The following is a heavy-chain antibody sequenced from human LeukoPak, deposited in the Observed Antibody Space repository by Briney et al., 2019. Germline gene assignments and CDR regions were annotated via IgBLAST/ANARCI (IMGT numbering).Heavy chain of an antibody. J-gene: IGHJ4*02. CDR3: ARGLIHSSGYYDY. D-gene: IGHD3-22*01. CDR1: GGTFSSYA. CDR2: IIPILGIA. V-gene: IGHV1-69*04. Sequence: SVKVSCKASGGTFSSYAISWVRQAPGQGLEWMGRIIPILGIANYAQKFQGRVTITADKSTSTAYMELSSLRSEDTAVYYRARGLIHSSGYYDYWGQGTLVTVSS.